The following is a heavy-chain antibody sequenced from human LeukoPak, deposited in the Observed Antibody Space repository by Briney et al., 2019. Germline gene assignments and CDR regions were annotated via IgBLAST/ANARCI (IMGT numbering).Heavy chain of an antibody. Sequence: ASVKVSCKASGYTFTSYYMHWVRQAPGQGLEWMGIINPSGGNTSYAQKFQGRVTMTRDTSTSTVYMELSSLRSEDTAVYYCAREGIAVTLWYWGQGTLVTVSS. D-gene: IGHD6-19*01. J-gene: IGHJ4*02. CDR1: GYTFTSYY. V-gene: IGHV1-46*01. CDR3: AREGIAVTLWY. CDR2: INPSGGNT.